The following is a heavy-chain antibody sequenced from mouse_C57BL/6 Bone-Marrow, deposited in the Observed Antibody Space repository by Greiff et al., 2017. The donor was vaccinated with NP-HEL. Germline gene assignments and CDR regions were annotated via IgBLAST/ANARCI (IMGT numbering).Heavy chain of an antibody. Sequence: QVQLQQSGAELARPGALVKLSCKASGYTFTSYGISWVKQRTGQGLEWIGEIYPRSGNTYYNEKFKGKATLTADKSSSTAYMELRSLTSEDSAVYFCARSGNWFAYWGQGTLVTVSA. J-gene: IGHJ3*01. CDR3: ARSGNWFAY. CDR1: GYTFTSYG. CDR2: IYPRSGNT. V-gene: IGHV1-81*01.